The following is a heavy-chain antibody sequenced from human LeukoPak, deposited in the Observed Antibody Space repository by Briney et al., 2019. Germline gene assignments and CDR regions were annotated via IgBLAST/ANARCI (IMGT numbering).Heavy chain of an antibody. CDR3: ARGFQLGYYFDY. J-gene: IGHJ4*02. D-gene: IGHD7-27*01. Sequence: ASVKVSCKASGYTLTSYGINWMRQAPGQGLEWMGWISTQSGNTNYAQKVQGRLTLTTDRSTNTAYMELRSLRSDDTAVYYCARGFQLGYYFDYWGQGTLVTVSS. CDR1: GYTLTSYG. V-gene: IGHV1-18*01. CDR2: ISTQSGNT.